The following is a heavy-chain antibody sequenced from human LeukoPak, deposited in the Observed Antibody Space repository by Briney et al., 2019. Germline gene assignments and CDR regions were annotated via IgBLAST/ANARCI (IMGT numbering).Heavy chain of an antibody. D-gene: IGHD2-2*01. Sequence: ASVKVSCKASGYTFTTYDINWVRQATGQGLEWMGWMNPHSGNTGFAQNFQGRVAMPRNTSITTAYMELSSLRVEDTAVYYCVRGFRSDTSGRKFDCWGQGTLVTVSS. J-gene: IGHJ4*02. CDR1: GYTFTTYD. V-gene: IGHV1-8*01. CDR2: MNPHSGNT. CDR3: VRGFRSDTSGRKFDC.